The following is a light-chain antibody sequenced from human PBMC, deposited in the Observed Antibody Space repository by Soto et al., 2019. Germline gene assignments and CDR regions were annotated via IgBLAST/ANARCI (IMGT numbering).Light chain of an antibody. CDR1: QSVSSY. Sequence: EIVLTQSPATLSLSPGERATLSCRASQSVSSYLAWYQQKPGQAPRLLIYDASNRATGIPARFSGSGSGTDFTLTINSLEPEDFAVYSCQQRSNWPAWTFGQGTKIEIK. J-gene: IGKJ1*01. CDR3: QQRSNWPAWT. V-gene: IGKV3-11*01. CDR2: DAS.